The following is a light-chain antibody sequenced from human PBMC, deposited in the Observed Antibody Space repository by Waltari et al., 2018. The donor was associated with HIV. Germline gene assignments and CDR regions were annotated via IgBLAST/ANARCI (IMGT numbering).Light chain of an antibody. V-gene: IGKV4-1*01. J-gene: IGKJ1*01. CDR2: WAF. CDR3: QQYYSSPQT. CDR1: HSLLYSSNNKNF. Sequence: IVLTPSPDSLAVSLGGRATINCRSSHSLLYSSNNKNFLTWYQHKAGQPPRLLISWAFIRESGVPDRFTGSGSGTDFTLTINNLQAEDAAVYYCQQYYSSPQTFGQGTKVEIK.